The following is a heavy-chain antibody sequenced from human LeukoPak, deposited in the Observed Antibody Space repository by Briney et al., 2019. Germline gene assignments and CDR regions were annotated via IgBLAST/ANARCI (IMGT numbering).Heavy chain of an antibody. Sequence: GKSLTLSCVVSGFNFDNFAMHWVRQPLGKGLEWVAVISYDGSNKYYADSVKGRFTISRDNSKNTLYLQMNSLRAEDTAVYYCARDFQNIATDSWGQGTLVTVSS. J-gene: IGHJ5*01. D-gene: IGHD2/OR15-2a*01. CDR2: ISYDGSNK. CDR1: GFNFDNFA. CDR3: ARDFQNIATDS. V-gene: IGHV3-30*04.